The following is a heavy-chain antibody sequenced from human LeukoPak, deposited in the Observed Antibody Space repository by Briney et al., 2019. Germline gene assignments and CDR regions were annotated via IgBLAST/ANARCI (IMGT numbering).Heavy chain of an antibody. Sequence: GSLRLSCAASGFSFSNYSMIWVRQAPGKGLEWVSYIRSSGPSIYYAGSVKGRFTISRDNAKNSLYLQMNSLRAEDTAVYYCARDGPAAGTEVDYWGQGTLVTVSS. J-gene: IGHJ4*02. CDR1: GFSFSNYS. D-gene: IGHD6-13*01. CDR3: ARDGPAAGTEVDY. V-gene: IGHV3-21*01. CDR2: IRSSGPSI.